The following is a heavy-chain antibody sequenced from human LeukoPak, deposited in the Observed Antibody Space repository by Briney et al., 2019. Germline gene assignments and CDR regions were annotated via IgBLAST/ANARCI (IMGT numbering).Heavy chain of an antibody. J-gene: IGHJ4*02. V-gene: IGHV3-21*06. CDR1: GFTFSNYN. CDR3: ARDLVEMATMGYFDY. CDR2: ISGRSSSI. D-gene: IGHD5-24*01. Sequence: PGGSLRLSCTASGFTFSNYNMNWVRQAPGKGLEWVSSISGRSSSIHYADSVKGRFTISRDNAKNLLYLQMNSLRGEDTAVYYCARDLVEMATMGYFDYWGQGTLVTVSS.